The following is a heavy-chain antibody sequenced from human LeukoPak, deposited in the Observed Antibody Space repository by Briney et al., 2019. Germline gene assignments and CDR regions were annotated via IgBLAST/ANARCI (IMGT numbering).Heavy chain of an antibody. Sequence: SETLSLTCTVSGYSISSGYYWGWIRQPPGKGLEWIGSIYHSGSTYYNPSLKSRVTISVDTSKNQFSLKLSSVTAADTAVYYCASLPMVRGGTIDYWGQGTLVTVSS. D-gene: IGHD3-10*01. V-gene: IGHV4-38-2*02. CDR2: IYHSGST. J-gene: IGHJ4*02. CDR1: GYSISSGYY. CDR3: ASLPMVRGGTIDY.